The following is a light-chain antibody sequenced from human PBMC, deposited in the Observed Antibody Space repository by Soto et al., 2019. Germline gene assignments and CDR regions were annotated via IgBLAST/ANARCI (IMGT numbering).Light chain of an antibody. CDR1: QSVSSY. CDR2: DAS. Sequence: DIQMTQSPSTLSASVGDRVTITCRASQSVSSYLAWYQQIPGKAPKLLIYDASTVESGVPSRFSGSGSGTAFTLTTSSLQTEDFAAYSCHQFNNYPLTFGPGTQVEMK. J-gene: IGKJ3*01. V-gene: IGKV1-5*01. CDR3: HQFNNYPLT.